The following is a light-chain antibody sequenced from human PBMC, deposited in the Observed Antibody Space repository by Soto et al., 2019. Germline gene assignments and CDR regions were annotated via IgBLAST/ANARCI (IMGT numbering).Light chain of an antibody. V-gene: IGKV1-39*01. CDR3: QQSYSTPWT. Sequence: IQLTQSPSSLSASVGDRVTITCRASQSISSHLNWYQQKPGKAHKLLIYAAYSLQSGVPSRFSGSGSGTDFSLTIRGLQPEDFATYHCQQSYSTPWTFGQGTKVDIK. CDR1: QSISSH. J-gene: IGKJ1*01. CDR2: AAY.